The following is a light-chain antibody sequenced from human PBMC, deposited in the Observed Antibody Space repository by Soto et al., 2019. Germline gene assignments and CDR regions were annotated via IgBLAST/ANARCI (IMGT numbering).Light chain of an antibody. V-gene: IGLV2-14*03. J-gene: IGLJ3*02. CDR3: SSYTNTSSVV. CDR2: DVN. Sequence: QSALTQPASVSGSPGQSITISCTGTSSDVGAYNCVAWYQQHPGKAPKLMICDVNNRPSGVSNRFSGSKSGNTASLTISGLQAEDEGDYYCSSYTNTSSVVFGGGTQLTVL. CDR1: SSDVGAYNC.